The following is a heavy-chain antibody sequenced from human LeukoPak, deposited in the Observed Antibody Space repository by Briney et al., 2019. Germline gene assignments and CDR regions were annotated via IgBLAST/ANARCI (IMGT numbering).Heavy chain of an antibody. D-gene: IGHD3-22*01. CDR3: ARQGSYDNSGYSFDY. CDR1: GNSFTNHW. CDR2: IYPGNADA. V-gene: IGHV5-51*01. Sequence: GESLKISCKGSGNSFTNHWIGWVRQMPGKGLDWMGIIYPGNADATYSPSFQGQVTISADKSTTTVYLQWSSLKASDTAMYYCARQGSYDNSGYSFDYWGQGTLVTVSS. J-gene: IGHJ4*02.